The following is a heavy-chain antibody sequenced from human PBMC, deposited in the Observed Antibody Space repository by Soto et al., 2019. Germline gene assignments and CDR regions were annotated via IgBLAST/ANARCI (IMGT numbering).Heavy chain of an antibody. CDR3: ARVTGVNGDYVNWLGP. CDR1: GFTFSTYW. D-gene: IGHD4-17*01. CDR2: INSDGSST. V-gene: IGHV3-74*01. J-gene: IGHJ5*02. Sequence: GGSLRLSCAASGFTFSTYWMHWVRQAPGKGLVWVSRINSDGSSTSYADSVKGRFTISRDNAKNTLYLQMNSLRAEDSAVYYCARVTGVNGDYVNWLGPWGKGTLVTVSS.